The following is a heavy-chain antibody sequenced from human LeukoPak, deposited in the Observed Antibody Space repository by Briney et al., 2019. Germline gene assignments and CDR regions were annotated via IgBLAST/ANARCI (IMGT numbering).Heavy chain of an antibody. CDR2: IGRNTSIK. Sequence: GGSLRLSCAASGFTFNTYSMTWVRQAPGKGLEWVSYIGRNTSIKYYADSVKGRFTISRDNAKNSLYLQMNSLRVEDTAVYYCARIQEYYYYYMDVWGKGTTVTVSS. J-gene: IGHJ6*03. V-gene: IGHV3-48*01. CDR1: GFTFNTYS. CDR3: ARIQEYYYYYMDV.